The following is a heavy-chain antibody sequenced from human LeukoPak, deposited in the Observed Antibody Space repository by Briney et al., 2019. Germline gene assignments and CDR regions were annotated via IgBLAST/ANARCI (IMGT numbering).Heavy chain of an antibody. D-gene: IGHD3-16*01. J-gene: IGHJ4*02. CDR1: GGSISSYY. CDR3: ATFSWGSFDY. CDR2: NFYSGST. V-gene: IGHV4-59*01. Sequence: SETLSLTCTVSGGSISSYYWSWIRQPPGEGLEWIGYNFYSGSTNYNPSLKSRVTISVDTSKNQFSLKLSSVTAADTAVHYCATFSWGSFDYWGQGTLVTVSS.